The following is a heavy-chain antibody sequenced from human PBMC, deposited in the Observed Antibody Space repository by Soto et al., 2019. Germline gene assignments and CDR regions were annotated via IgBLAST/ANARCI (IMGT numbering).Heavy chain of an antibody. J-gene: IGHJ4*02. CDR2: IKQDXNEK. CDR1: GFTFSSYW. CDR3: ARXXXXXGEY. V-gene: IGHV3-7*02. D-gene: IGHD3-3*01. Sequence: EVQXXXSGXGXXXXXXXLXLSCAASGFTFSSYWMSWVRQAPGKGLEWVANIKQDXNEKFYVDSVKGRXTXXXXXXXXXXXXXXXXXXXXXXXXXXCARXXXXXGEYWGQGTLVX.